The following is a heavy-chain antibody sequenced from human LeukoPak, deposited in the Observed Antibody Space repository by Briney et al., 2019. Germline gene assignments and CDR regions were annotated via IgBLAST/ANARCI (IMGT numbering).Heavy chain of an antibody. CDR2: ISYDGSNK. D-gene: IGHD3-10*01. V-gene: IGHV3-30*18. Sequence: GTSLRLSCAASGFTFSSYGMHWVRQAPGKGLEWVALISYDGSNKYYADSVKGRFTISRDNSKNTLYLQMNSLRAEDTAVYYCAKDFYGSGSSLDYWGQGTLVTVSS. CDR1: GFTFSSYG. J-gene: IGHJ4*02. CDR3: AKDFYGSGSSLDY.